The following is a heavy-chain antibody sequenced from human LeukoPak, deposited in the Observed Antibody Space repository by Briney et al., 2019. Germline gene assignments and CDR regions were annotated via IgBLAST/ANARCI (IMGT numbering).Heavy chain of an antibody. CDR1: GGSISSYY. D-gene: IGHD3-10*01. V-gene: IGHV4-59*08. Sequence: SETLSLTCTVSGGSISSYYWSWIRQPPGKGLEWIGYIYYSGSTNYNPSLKSRVTISVDTSKNQFSLKLSSVTAADTAVYYCARLDGSGSYYNFYYHGMDVWGQGTTVTVSS. CDR3: ARLDGSGSYYNFYYHGMDV. CDR2: IYYSGST. J-gene: IGHJ6*02.